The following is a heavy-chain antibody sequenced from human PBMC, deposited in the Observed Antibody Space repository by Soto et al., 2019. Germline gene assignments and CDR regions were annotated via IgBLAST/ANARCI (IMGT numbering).Heavy chain of an antibody. D-gene: IGHD3-22*01. Sequence: SSETLSLTCTVSGGSIGSGGYYWSWIRQHPGKGLEWIGYIYYSGSTYYNPSLKSRVTISVDTSKNQFSLKLSSVTAADTAVYYCARNSYYEGRYYFDYWGQGTLVTVSS. V-gene: IGHV4-39*01. CDR3: ARNSYYEGRYYFDY. CDR2: IYYSGST. CDR1: GGSIGSGGYY. J-gene: IGHJ4*02.